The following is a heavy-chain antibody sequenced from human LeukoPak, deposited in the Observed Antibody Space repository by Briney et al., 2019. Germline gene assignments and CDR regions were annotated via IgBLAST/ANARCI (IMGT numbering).Heavy chain of an antibody. Sequence: SETLSLTCAVSAASISSDKWWSWVRQPPGKELEWIGEINHSVNTNYSPSLKRRVTMSTDKSKNEFSLRLTSVTAADTAVYYCSRAGVWLPAVWGQGTLVTVSS. V-gene: IGHV4/OR15-8*02. J-gene: IGHJ4*02. CDR3: SRAGVWLPAV. CDR2: INHSVNT. CDR1: AASISSDKW. D-gene: IGHD3-9*01.